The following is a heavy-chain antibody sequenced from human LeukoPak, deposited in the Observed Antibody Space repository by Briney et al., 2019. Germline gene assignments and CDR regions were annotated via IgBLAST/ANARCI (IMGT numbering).Heavy chain of an antibody. CDR3: AVHLPGDYLDR. J-gene: IGHJ4*02. CDR2: MNPDSGNT. V-gene: IGHV1-8*01. CDR1: GYAFNIYD. Sequence: ASVKVSCKASGYAFNIYDINWVRQATGRGLEWMGWMNPDSGNTGFAQKFQGRVTMIRNTSITTAYMELSSLRFEDTAVYYCAVHLPGDYLDRWGQGTLVTVSS.